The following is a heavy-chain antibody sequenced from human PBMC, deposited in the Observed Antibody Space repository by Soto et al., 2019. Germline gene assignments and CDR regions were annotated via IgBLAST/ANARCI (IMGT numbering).Heavy chain of an antibody. V-gene: IGHV1-18*01. CDR3: ARHPLIGYSSGWYSGYFDY. CDR1: GYTFTSYG. J-gene: IGHJ4*02. Sequence: QVQLVQSGAEVKKPGASVKVSCKASGYTFTSYGISWVRQAPGQGLEWMGWISAYNGNTNYAQKRQGRDTMTTDTSTSTAYMELRSLRSDDTAVYYCARHPLIGYSSGWYSGYFDYWGQGTLVTVSS. D-gene: IGHD6-19*01. CDR2: ISAYNGNT.